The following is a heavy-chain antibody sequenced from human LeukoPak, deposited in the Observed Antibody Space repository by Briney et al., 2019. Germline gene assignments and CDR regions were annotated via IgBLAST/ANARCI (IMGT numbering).Heavy chain of an antibody. D-gene: IGHD3-10*01. J-gene: IGHJ4*02. CDR1: GFSFSTYW. V-gene: IGHV3-74*01. CDR2: LNGYGSSS. CDR3: AGVLMAGDSAGISIFDY. Sequence: GGSLRLSCAASGFSFSTYWMHWVRQAPGKGLVWVSRLNGYGSSSNYADPVKGRFTISRDNTQNTLYLQMNSLRAEDTGVYFCAGVLMAGDSAGISIFDYWGQGALVTVSS.